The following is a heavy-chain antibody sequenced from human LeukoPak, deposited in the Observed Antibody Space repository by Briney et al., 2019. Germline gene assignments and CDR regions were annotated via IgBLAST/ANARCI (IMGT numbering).Heavy chain of an antibody. D-gene: IGHD5-18*01. CDR3: ARASTAMVKYYYGMDV. J-gene: IGHJ6*02. Sequence: PSETLSLTCTVSGGSISSYYWSWIRQPPGKGLEWIGYIYYSGSTNYNPSLKSRVTISVDTSKNQFSLKLSSVTAADTAVYYCARASTAMVKYYYGMDVWGQGTTVTVSS. CDR2: IYYSGST. CDR1: GGSISSYY. V-gene: IGHV4-59*01.